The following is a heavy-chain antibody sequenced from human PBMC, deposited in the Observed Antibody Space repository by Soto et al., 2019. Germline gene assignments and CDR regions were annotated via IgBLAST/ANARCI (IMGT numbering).Heavy chain of an antibody. CDR1: GYTFTSYG. V-gene: IGHV1-18*01. CDR2: ISAYNGNT. Sequence: QVQLVQSGAEVKKPGASVKVSCKASGYTFTSYGITWVRQAPGQGLEWMGWISAYNGNTNYAQKLQGRVTMTTDTSTSTAYMDLRSLRSDDTAVYYCARESHPHYDDVWGTPDYWGQGTQVTVSS. J-gene: IGHJ4*02. D-gene: IGHD3-16*01. CDR3: ARESHPHYDDVWGTPDY.